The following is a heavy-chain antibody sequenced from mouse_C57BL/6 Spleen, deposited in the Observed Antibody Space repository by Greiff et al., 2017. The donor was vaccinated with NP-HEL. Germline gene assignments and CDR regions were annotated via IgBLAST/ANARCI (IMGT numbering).Heavy chain of an antibody. D-gene: IGHD2-4*01. Sequence: VQLVESGAELVKPGASVKISCKASGYAFSSYWMNWVKQRPGKGLEWIGQIYPGDGDTNYNGKFKGKATLTADKSSSTAYMQLSSLTSEDSAVYFCARGSGYYDYDYWGQGTTLTVSS. J-gene: IGHJ2*01. CDR2: IYPGDGDT. V-gene: IGHV1-80*01. CDR1: GYAFSSYW. CDR3: ARGSGYYDYDY.